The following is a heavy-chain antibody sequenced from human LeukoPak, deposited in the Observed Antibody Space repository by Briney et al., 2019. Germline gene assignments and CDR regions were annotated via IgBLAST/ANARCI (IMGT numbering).Heavy chain of an antibody. J-gene: IGHJ4*02. CDR3: ARGRGYDSH. D-gene: IGHD5-12*01. CDR2: INHSGST. V-gene: IGHV4-34*01. Sequence: NASETLSLTCAVYGGSFSGYYWSWIRQPPGKGLEWIGEINHSGSTNYNPSLKSRVTISVDTSKNQFSLKLSSVTAADTAVNYCARGRGYDSHWGQGTLVTVSS. CDR1: GGSFSGYY.